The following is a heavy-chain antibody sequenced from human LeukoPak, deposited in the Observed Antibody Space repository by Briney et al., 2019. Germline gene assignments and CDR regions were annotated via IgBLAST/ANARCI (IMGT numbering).Heavy chain of an antibody. CDR3: AKGAYYAD. CDR2: IYSGGST. CDR1: GFTVSSNY. J-gene: IGHJ4*02. V-gene: IGHV3-53*01. D-gene: IGHD3-3*01. Sequence: GGSLRLSCAASGFTVSSNYMSWVRQAPGKGLEWVSVIYSGGSTYYADSVKGRFTISRDNSKSTLYIQMNSLRAEDTAVYFCAKGAYYADWGQGTLVTVSS.